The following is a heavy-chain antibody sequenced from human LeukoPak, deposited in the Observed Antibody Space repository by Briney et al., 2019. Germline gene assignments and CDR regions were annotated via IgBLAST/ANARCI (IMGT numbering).Heavy chain of an antibody. CDR1: GGSISYHY. CDR3: ARRKAYDFWSGYSKHHDAFDI. Sequence: SETLSLTCTVSGGSISYHYWSWIRQPPGKGLEWIGYIYNSGSTNYNPSLKSRVTISVDTSKNQFSLKLSSVTAADTAVYYCARRKAYDFWSGYSKHHDAFDIWGQGTMVTVSS. D-gene: IGHD3-3*01. CDR2: IYNSGST. J-gene: IGHJ3*02. V-gene: IGHV4-4*08.